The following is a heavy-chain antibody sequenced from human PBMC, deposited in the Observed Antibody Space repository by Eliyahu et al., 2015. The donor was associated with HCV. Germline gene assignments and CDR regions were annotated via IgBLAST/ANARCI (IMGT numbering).Heavy chain of an antibody. V-gene: IGHV1-46*01. J-gene: IGHJ6*02. D-gene: IGHD4-11*01. Sequence: QVQLVQSGAEVKKPGASVKVSCKASGXXFTSYYMHWVRQAPGQGLEWMGIINPSGGSTSYAQKFQGRVTMTRDTSTSTVYMELSSLRSEDTAVYYCAREGPTVTWGYGMDVWGQGTTVTVSS. CDR1: GXXFTSYY. CDR3: AREGPTVTWGYGMDV. CDR2: INPSGGST.